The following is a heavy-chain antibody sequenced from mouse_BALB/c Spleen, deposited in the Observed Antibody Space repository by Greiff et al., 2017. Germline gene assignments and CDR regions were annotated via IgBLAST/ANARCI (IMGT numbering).Heavy chain of an antibody. D-gene: IGHD1-2*01. CDR3: ARSGNTTATFAY. Sequence: QVTLKESGPGILQPSQTLSLTCSFSGFSLSTSGMGVSWIRQPSGKGLEWLAHIYWDDDKRYNPSLKSRLTISKDTSRNQVFLKITSVDTADTATYYCARSGNTTATFAYWGQGTLVTVSA. J-gene: IGHJ3*01. V-gene: IGHV8-12*01. CDR2: IYWDDDK. CDR1: GFSLSTSGMG.